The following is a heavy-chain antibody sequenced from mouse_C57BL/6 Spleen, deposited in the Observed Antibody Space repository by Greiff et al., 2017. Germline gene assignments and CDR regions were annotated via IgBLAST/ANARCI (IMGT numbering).Heavy chain of an antibody. CDR1: GYTFTSYW. D-gene: IGHD4-1*01. Sequence: VQLQQSGAELVKPGASVKLSCKASGYTFTSYWMHWVKQRPGQGLEWIGMIHPNSGSTNYNAKFKSKATLTVDKSSSTAYMQLSSRTSEDSAVYYCARGNWVYAMDYWGQGTSVTVSS. CDR2: IHPNSGST. V-gene: IGHV1-64*01. J-gene: IGHJ4*01. CDR3: ARGNWVYAMDY.